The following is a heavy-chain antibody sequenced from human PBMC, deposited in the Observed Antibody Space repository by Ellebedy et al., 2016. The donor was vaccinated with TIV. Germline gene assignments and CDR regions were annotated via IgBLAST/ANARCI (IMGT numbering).Heavy chain of an antibody. V-gene: IGHV3-21*01. D-gene: IGHD6-19*01. J-gene: IGHJ4*02. CDR1: GFTFSSYS. CDR3: ARDHGIAVAAQFDY. Sequence: GESLKISXAASGFTFSSYSMNWVRQAPGKGLEWVSSISSSSSYIYYADSVKGRFTISRDNAKNSLYLQMNSLRAEDTAVYYCARDHGIAVAAQFDYWGQGTLVTVSS. CDR2: ISSSSSYI.